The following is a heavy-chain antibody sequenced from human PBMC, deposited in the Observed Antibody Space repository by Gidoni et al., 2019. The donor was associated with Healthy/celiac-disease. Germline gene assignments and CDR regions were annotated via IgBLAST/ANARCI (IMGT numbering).Heavy chain of an antibody. CDR1: GFTVSSNY. CDR3: ARDKRDYGSGSYPFDY. D-gene: IGHD3-10*01. V-gene: IGHV3-66*01. Sequence: EVQLVESGGGLVQPGGSLRLSCAASGFTVSSNYMSWVRQAPGKGLEWVSVIYSGGSTYYADSVKGRFTISRDNSKNTLYLQMNSLRAEDTAVYYCARDKRDYGSGSYPFDYWGQGTLVTVSS. CDR2: IYSGGST. J-gene: IGHJ4*02.